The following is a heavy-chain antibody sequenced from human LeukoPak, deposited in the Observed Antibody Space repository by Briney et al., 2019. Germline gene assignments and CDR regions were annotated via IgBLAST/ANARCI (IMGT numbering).Heavy chain of an antibody. J-gene: IGHJ4*02. CDR3: AKSYFDYSTYYSYYFNL. CDR1: GGSISGGY. CDR2: VYTSGST. D-gene: IGHD4-11*01. V-gene: IGHV4-4*09. Sequence: KPSETLSLTCTVSGGSISGGYWSWIRQPPGGGLEWIGYVYTSGSTNYNPSLKSRVTISVDTSKSQFALKLSSVTAADTAVYYCAKSYFDYSTYYSYYFNLWGQGALVTVSS.